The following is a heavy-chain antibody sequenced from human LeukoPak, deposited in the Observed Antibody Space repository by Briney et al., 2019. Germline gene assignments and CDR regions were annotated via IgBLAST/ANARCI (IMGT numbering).Heavy chain of an antibody. V-gene: IGHV1-69*11. Sequence: SVKVSCKASGGTFSTFAINWVRQAPGQGLEWMGRIIPILRQSNSAQKFQGTVSITADEFTNTAYMELSSLGSEDTAVYYCATGGAYADAFDIWGQGTMVTVSS. J-gene: IGHJ3*02. CDR2: IIPILRQS. CDR3: ATGGAYADAFDI. CDR1: GGTFSTFA. D-gene: IGHD5-12*01.